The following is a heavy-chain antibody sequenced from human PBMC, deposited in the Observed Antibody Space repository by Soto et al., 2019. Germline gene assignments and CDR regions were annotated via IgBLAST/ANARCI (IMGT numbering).Heavy chain of an antibody. Sequence: QVQVVQSGAEVKKPGASVKVSCKASGYTFTDYYIHWVRQAPGQGLEWMGWINPNSGVTHYAQKFRAWVIVTRDTSVSTVYMELSRLRSDDTAVYYCARDRTVGATHRSSYYYYGLDVWGQGTPVTVSS. CDR2: INPNSGVT. CDR3: ARDRTVGATHRSSYYYYGLDV. D-gene: IGHD1-26*01. V-gene: IGHV1-2*04. J-gene: IGHJ6*02. CDR1: GYTFTDYY.